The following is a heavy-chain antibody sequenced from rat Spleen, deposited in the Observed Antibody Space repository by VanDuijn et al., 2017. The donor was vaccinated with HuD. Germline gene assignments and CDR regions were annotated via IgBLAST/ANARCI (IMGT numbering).Heavy chain of an antibody. CDR3: TSNWELDY. Sequence: EVQLVESGGGLVQPGGSLKFSCAASGFIFRDYAMAWVRQAPKKGLEWVATILYDSTNTYYRDSVKGRFAISRDTAKSTLYLQMDSLRSEDTATYYCTSNWELDYWGQGVTVTVSS. D-gene: IGHD5-1*01. J-gene: IGHJ2*01. V-gene: IGHV5-17*01. CDR1: GFIFRDYA. CDR2: ILYDSTNT.